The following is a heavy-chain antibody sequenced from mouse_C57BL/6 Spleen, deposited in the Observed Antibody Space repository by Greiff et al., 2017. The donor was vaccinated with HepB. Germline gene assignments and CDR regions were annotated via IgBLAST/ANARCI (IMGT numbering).Heavy chain of an antibody. D-gene: IGHD1-1*01. CDR1: GYTFTSYW. CDR2: IDPSDSYT. CDR3: ARWGVVVDY. Sequence: QVQLKQPGAELVMPGASVKLSCKASGYTFTSYWMHWVKQRPGQGLEWIGEIDPSDSYTNYNQKFKGKSTLTVDKSSSTAYMQLSSLTSEDSAVYYCARWGVVVDYWGQGTTLTVSS. J-gene: IGHJ2*01. V-gene: IGHV1-69*01.